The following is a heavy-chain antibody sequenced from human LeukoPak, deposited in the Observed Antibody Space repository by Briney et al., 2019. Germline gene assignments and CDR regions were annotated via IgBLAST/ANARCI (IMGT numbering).Heavy chain of an antibody. CDR3: AKRGGRGVGHFHFDY. CDR1: GFTFSSYG. Sequence: GGSLRLSCAASGFTFSSYGMHWVRQAPGKGLEWVAFIRYDGSNKYYADSVKGRFTISRDNSKNTLYLQMNSLRAEDTAVYYCAKRGGRGVGHFHFDYWGQGTLVTVSS. CDR2: IRYDGSNK. D-gene: IGHD3-10*01. J-gene: IGHJ4*02. V-gene: IGHV3-30*02.